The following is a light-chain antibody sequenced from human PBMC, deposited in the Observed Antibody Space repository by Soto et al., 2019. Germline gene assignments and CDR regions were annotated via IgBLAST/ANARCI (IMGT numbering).Light chain of an antibody. CDR1: QSVSSD. J-gene: IGKJ4*01. Sequence: EIVMTQSPATLSVSPGETATLSCRASQSVSSDLAWYQQRPGQAPRLLIYGSSTRATGIPARFSGSGSGTELTLTISSLQSEDFALYYCQQYNNWPPLTFGGGTKVEIK. V-gene: IGKV3-15*01. CDR3: QQYNNWPPLT. CDR2: GSS.